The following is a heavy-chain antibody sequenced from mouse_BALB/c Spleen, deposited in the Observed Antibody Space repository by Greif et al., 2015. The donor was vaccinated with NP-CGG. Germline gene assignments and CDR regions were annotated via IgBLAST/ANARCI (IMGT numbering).Heavy chain of an antibody. D-gene: IGHD2-4*01. Sequence: VQLQQSGAELMKPGASVKISCKATGYTFSSYWIEWVKQRPGHGLEWIGEVLPGSGSTNYNEKLKGKATFTADTSSNTAYMQLSSLTSEDSAVYYCARYDYVYYYAMDYWGQGTSVTVSS. CDR1: GYTFSSYW. CDR2: VLPGSGST. V-gene: IGHV1-9*01. CDR3: ARYDYVYYYAMDY. J-gene: IGHJ4*01.